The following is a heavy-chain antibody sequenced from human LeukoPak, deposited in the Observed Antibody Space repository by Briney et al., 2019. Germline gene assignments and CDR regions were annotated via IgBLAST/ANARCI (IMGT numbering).Heavy chain of an antibody. CDR2: IYPGDSDT. CDR3: ASYANYDSSGYYSDY. CDR1: GYSFTTYW. Sequence: GESLKISCKGSGYSFTTYWIGWVRQVPGKGLEWMGIIYPGDSDTRYSPSFQGQVTISADKSISTAYLQWSSLKASDTAMYYCASYANYDSSGYYSDYWGQGTLVTVSS. D-gene: IGHD3-22*01. J-gene: IGHJ4*02. V-gene: IGHV5-51*01.